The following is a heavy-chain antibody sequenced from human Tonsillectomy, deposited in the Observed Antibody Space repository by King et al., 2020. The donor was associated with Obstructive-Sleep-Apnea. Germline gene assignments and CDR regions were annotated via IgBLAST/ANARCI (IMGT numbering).Heavy chain of an antibody. CDR3: MRADDYGDQPNWFDP. CDR2: ISSGSNYI. CDR1: GFTFSGYS. J-gene: IGHJ5*02. Sequence: VQLVESGGGLVKPGGSLRLSCAASGFTFSGYSMNWVRQAPGKGLEWVSSISSGSNYIYYADSVKGRFTISRDNAKNSLYLQMNSLRAEDTAVYYCMRADDYGDQPNWFDPWGQGTLVTVSS. V-gene: IGHV3-21*01. D-gene: IGHD4-17*01.